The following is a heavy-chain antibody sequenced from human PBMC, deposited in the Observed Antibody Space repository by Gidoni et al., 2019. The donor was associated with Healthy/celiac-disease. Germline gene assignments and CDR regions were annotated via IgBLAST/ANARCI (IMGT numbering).Heavy chain of an antibody. Sequence: QVQRVQSGAEVKKPGAAVKVYCKASGGTFSSYASSWVRQAPGQGLGWMGRIIPILGIANDAQKFQGRVPITADKSTSTAYMELSSLRSEDTAVYYCARDGGSTPGNYYYYGMDVWGQGTTVTVSS. J-gene: IGHJ6*02. CDR1: GGTFSSYA. CDR2: IIPILGIA. V-gene: IGHV1-69*04. D-gene: IGHD2-15*01. CDR3: ARDGGSTPGNYYYYGMDV.